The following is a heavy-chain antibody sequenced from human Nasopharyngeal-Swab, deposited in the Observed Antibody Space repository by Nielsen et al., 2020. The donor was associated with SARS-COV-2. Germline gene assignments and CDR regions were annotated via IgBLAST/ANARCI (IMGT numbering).Heavy chain of an antibody. CDR3: VKEGCSGGSCSLYFDY. J-gene: IGHJ4*02. CDR2: ISYDGSNK. Sequence: GGSLRLSCAASGFTFSSYAMHWVRQAPGKGLEWVAVISYDGSNKYYADSVKGRFTISRDNSKNTLYLQMNSLRAEDTAVYYCVKEGCSGGSCSLYFDYWGQGTLVTVSS. D-gene: IGHD2-15*01. V-gene: IGHV3-30-3*01. CDR1: GFTFSSYA.